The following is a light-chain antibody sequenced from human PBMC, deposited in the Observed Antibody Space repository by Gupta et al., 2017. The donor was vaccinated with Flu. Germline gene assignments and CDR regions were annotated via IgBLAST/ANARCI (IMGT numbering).Light chain of an antibody. CDR1: QSVTSSD. CDR2: AAS. CDR3: QQYGSSPRS. V-gene: IGKV3-20*01. Sequence: EIVLTQSPRTLSLSPGERATLSCRASQSVTSSDVAWYQQKPGQAPRLLIFAASSRATGIPDRFSGSGSATDFTLTISRLEPEDFAVYYCQQYGSSPRSFGQGTRLDIE. J-gene: IGKJ5*01.